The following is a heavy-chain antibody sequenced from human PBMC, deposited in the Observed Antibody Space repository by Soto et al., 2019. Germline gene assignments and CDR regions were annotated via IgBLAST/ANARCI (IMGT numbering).Heavy chain of an antibody. CDR3: ARTYYDYVWGSYRPVGY. V-gene: IGHV3-11*04. CDR1: GFTFSDSY. D-gene: IGHD3-16*02. J-gene: IGHJ4*02. Sequence: GSLRLSCAASGFTFSDSYMSWIRQAPGKGLEWISYITFSGNTVYYADSLKGRFTISRDNAKNSLYLQMNSLRTEDTAVYYCARTYYDYVWGSYRPVGYWGQGTLVTVSS. CDR2: ITFSGNTV.